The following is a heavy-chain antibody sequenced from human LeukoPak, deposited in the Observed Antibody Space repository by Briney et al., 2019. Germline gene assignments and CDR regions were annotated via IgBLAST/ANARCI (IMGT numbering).Heavy chain of an antibody. CDR1: GFTFSSYA. D-gene: IGHD6-19*01. V-gene: IGHV3-23*01. Sequence: PGGSLRLSCAASGFTFSSYAMSWVRQAPGKGLEWVSAISGSGGSTYYADSVKGRFTISRDNSKNTLYLQMNSLRAEDTAVYYCAKGWLSGWKIYYYYMDVWGKGTTVTVYS. CDR2: ISGSGGST. J-gene: IGHJ6*03. CDR3: AKGWLSGWKIYYYYMDV.